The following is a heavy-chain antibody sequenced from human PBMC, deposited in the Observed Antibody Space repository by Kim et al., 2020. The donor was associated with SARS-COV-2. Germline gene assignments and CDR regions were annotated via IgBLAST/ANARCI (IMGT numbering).Heavy chain of an antibody. CDR1: GFTFSSYA. D-gene: IGHD2-2*02. V-gene: IGHV3-64D*06. CDR3: VKTRDCSSISCDREFDY. J-gene: IGHJ4*02. CDR2: ISSNGGST. Sequence: GGSLRLSCSASGFTFSSYAMHWVRQAPGKGLEHVSGISSNGGSTYYADSVKGRFTISRDNSKNMLYLQMRSLRAEDTAVYYCVKTRDCSSISCDREFDYWGQGTLVTVSS.